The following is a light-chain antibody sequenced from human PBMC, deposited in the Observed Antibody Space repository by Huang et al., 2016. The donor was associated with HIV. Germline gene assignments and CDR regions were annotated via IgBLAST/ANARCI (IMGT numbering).Light chain of an antibody. V-gene: IGKV1-5*03. Sequence: DIQMTQSPSTLSAFIGDRVTPTCRASQNINSWLAWYQHKPGKAPKLLIYKISSLQSGVPSRFSGSGSGTEFILTISSLQPDDVGTYYCQYGETFGQGTKVEIK. CDR3: QYGET. CDR1: QNINSW. J-gene: IGKJ1*01. CDR2: KIS.